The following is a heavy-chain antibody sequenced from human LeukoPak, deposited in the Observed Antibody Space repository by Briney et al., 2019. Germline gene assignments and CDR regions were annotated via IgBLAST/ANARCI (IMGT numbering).Heavy chain of an antibody. CDR2: ISSSTSTI. J-gene: IGHJ3*02. V-gene: IGHV3-48*02. Sequence: TGGSLRLSCAASGFTFISYRMNWVRQAPGKGVEWVSYISSSTSTIYYADSVKGRFTISRDNAKNSLYLQMNSLRDEDTAVYYCARPFYDSGGYYYKSFDIWGQGTMVTVSS. CDR1: GFTFISYR. D-gene: IGHD3-22*01. CDR3: ARPFYDSGGYYYKSFDI.